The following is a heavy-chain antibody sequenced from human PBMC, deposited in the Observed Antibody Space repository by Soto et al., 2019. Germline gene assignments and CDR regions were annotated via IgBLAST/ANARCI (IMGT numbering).Heavy chain of an antibody. D-gene: IGHD4-17*01. CDR2: SNPRDGST. Sequence: QVQLVQSGAEVKKPGASVKVSCKASGYSFTSYYIHWVRLAPGQGLEWMGISNPRDGSTTYAQKFXGIAPATRATSTSTVYMDPGSLRSEDAAVYYCALLYGAGSEWGQGTLVTVSS. CDR1: GYSFTSYY. CDR3: ALLYGAGSE. J-gene: IGHJ4*02. V-gene: IGHV1-46*03.